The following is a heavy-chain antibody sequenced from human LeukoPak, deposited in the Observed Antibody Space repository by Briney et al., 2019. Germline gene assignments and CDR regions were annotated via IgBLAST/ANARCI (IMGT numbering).Heavy chain of an antibody. CDR3: AKDVWWSVS. D-gene: IGHD2-8*02. CDR1: GFTFSNHA. CDR2: ISANGVDT. J-gene: IGHJ5*02. Sequence: PGGSQRLSCVASGFTFSNHAMTWVRQAPGKGLEWVSAISANGVDTFYAPSVKGRFTISRDNSKNTLYLQINSLRAEDTAIYYCAKDVWWSVSWGQGTLVTVPS. V-gene: IGHV3-23*01.